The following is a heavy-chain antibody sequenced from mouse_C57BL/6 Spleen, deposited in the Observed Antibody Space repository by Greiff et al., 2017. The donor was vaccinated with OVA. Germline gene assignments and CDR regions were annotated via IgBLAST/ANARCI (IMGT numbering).Heavy chain of an antibody. CDR1: GYTFTSYW. CDR2: IYPGSGST. Sequence: VQLQQSGAELVKPGASVKMSCKASGYTFTSYWITWVKQRPGQGLEWIGDIYPGSGSTNYNEKFKSKATLTVDTSSSTAYMQLSSLTSEDSAVYYCARDYGSSYGSPMDYWGQGTSVTVSS. J-gene: IGHJ4*01. D-gene: IGHD1-1*01. V-gene: IGHV1-55*01. CDR3: ARDYGSSYGSPMDY.